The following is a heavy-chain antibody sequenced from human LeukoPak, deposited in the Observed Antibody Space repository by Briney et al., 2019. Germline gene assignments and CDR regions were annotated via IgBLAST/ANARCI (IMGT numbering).Heavy chain of an antibody. V-gene: IGHV3-23*01. CDR3: AKGYRNGYCA. J-gene: IGHJ5*02. CDR2: ISGSGAST. D-gene: IGHD5-12*01. Sequence: GGSLRLSCVACGFTFISYGLNWVRQTPGKGLEWVSTISGSGASTYYADAVRGRFTISRDNSRNTLQLQMNSLRAEDTAVYYCAKGYRNGYCAWGQGGLVTVSS. CDR1: GFTFISYG.